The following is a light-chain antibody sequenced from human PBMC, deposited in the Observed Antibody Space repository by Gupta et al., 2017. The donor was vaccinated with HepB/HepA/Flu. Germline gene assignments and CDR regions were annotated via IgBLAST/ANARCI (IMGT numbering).Light chain of an antibody. J-gene: IGKJ1*01. CDR3: QRYDSYRT. Sequence: DIQMTQSPSTLSASVGDRVTITCRASKNINDWLAWYQQKPGEAPKVLIYRASSLESGVPSRFGGSGSGTEFSLTISSLQPDDAATYYCQRYDSYRTFGQGTKVEIK. CDR1: KNINDW. V-gene: IGKV1-5*03. CDR2: RAS.